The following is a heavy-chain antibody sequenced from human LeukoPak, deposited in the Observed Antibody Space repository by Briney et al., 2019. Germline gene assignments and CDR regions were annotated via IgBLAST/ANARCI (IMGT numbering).Heavy chain of an antibody. Sequence: PSETLSLTRTVSGGSISSSSYYWGWIRQPPGKGLEWIGSIYYSGSTYYNPSLKSRVTISVDTSKNQFSLKLSSVTAADTAVYYCASTLGIAVAGTDYWGQGTLVTVSS. CDR2: IYYSGST. CDR1: GGSISSSSYY. V-gene: IGHV4-39*07. CDR3: ASTLGIAVAGTDY. J-gene: IGHJ4*02. D-gene: IGHD6-19*01.